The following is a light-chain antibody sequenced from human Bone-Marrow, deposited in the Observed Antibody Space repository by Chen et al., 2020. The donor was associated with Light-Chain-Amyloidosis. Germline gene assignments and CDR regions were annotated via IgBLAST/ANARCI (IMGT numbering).Light chain of an antibody. V-gene: IGLV6-57*01. CDR2: EDD. J-gene: IGLJ3*02. Sequence: NFMLTQPHSVSESPGKTVIISCTRSSGSIATNYVQWYQQRPGSSPHTVIYEDDQRTSGVPDRFSGSIDRSSNSASLTISGLKTEDEADYYCQSYQGSSQGVFGGGT. CDR1: SGSIATNY. CDR3: QSYQGSSQGV.